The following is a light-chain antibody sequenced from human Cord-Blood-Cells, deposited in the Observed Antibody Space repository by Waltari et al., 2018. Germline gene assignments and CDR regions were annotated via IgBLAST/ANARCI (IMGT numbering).Light chain of an antibody. Sequence: QSALTQPASVSGSPGQSITISCTGTSSDVGSYNLVSWYQQHPVKAPKLMVYEGSKRASGVSKRFSGSKSGNTASLTISGLQAEDEADYYCCSYAGSYVFGTGTKVTVL. V-gene: IGLV2-23*01. CDR3: CSYAGSYV. CDR2: EGS. CDR1: SSDVGSYNL. J-gene: IGLJ1*01.